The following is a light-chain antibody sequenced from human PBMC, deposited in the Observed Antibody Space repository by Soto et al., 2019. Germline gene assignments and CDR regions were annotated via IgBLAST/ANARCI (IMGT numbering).Light chain of an antibody. CDR2: EAS. Sequence: EILLTQSPGTLSLSPGERATLSCRTSQSVGSTYLAWYQQKPGQAPRLLIYEASRRATGIPDRFIGSGSGTYFTLTIGRLEPEDVSVYYCQQFCTSPRYTFGQGTKLEI. V-gene: IGKV3-20*01. J-gene: IGKJ2*01. CDR1: QSVGSTY. CDR3: QQFCTSPRYT.